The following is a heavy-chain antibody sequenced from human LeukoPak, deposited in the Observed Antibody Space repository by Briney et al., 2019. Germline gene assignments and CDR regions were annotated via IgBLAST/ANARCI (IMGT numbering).Heavy chain of an antibody. V-gene: IGHV4-30-2*01. CDR1: GGSISSGGYY. CDR3: ARGRIAAAVLAFDY. Sequence: SESLSLTCTVSGGSISSGGYYWSWIRQPPGKGLEWIGYIYHSGSTYYNPSLKSRVTISVDRSKNQFSLKLSSVTAADTAVYYCARGRIAAAVLAFDYWGQGTLVTVSS. CDR2: IYHSGST. D-gene: IGHD6-13*01. J-gene: IGHJ4*02.